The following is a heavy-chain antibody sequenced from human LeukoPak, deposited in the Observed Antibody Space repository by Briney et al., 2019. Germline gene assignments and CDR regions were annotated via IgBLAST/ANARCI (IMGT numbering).Heavy chain of an antibody. D-gene: IGHD3-16*01. CDR2: IYHSGST. CDR3: ARALGAYFDY. J-gene: IGHJ4*02. Sequence: SETLSLTCTVSGGSISSGGYYWSWIRQPPGKGLEWIGYIYHSGSTYYNPSLKSRVTISVDGSKNQFSLKLSSVTAADTAVYYCARALGAYFDYWGQGTLVTVSS. CDR1: GGSISSGGYY. V-gene: IGHV4-30-2*01.